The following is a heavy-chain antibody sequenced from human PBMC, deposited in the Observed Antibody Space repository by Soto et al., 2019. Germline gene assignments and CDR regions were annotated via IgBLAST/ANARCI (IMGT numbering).Heavy chain of an antibody. Sequence: QVHLVQSGAEVKKPGASVKVSCKASGYTFTNYAMHWARQAPGQRLEWMGWIHAGNGDTVYSQKFQGRVTIARDTSASTAYMELSSLRSEDTALYYCARVYCSSTSCQYYFDYWGQGTLVTVSS. CDR1: GYTFTNYA. CDR2: IHAGNGDT. D-gene: IGHD2-2*01. V-gene: IGHV1-3*01. J-gene: IGHJ4*02. CDR3: ARVYCSSTSCQYYFDY.